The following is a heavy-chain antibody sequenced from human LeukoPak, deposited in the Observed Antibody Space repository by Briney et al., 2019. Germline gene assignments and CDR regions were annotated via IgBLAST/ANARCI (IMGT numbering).Heavy chain of an antibody. CDR2: IYHSGST. CDR1: GGSISSGGYY. V-gene: IGHV4-30-2*01. D-gene: IGHD3-10*01. CDR3: ARGGVGSGSYYVAY. Sequence: SETLSLTCTVSGGSISSGGYYWSWIRQPPGKGLEWIGYIYHSGSTYYNPSLKSRVTISVDRSKNQFSLKLSSVTAADTAVYYCARGGVGSGSYYVAYWGQGTLVTVSS. J-gene: IGHJ4*02.